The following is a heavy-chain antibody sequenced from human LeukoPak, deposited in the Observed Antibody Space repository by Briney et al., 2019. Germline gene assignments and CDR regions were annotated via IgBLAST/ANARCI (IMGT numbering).Heavy chain of an antibody. Sequence: GRSLRLSCAASGFTFSSYAMHWVRQAPGKGLEWVAVISYDGSNKYYADSVKGRFTISRDNSKNTLYLQMNSLRAEDTAVYYCAKGSDYYDSSGYYSPRYYYYYMDVWGKGTTVTVSS. V-gene: IGHV3-30-3*01. D-gene: IGHD3-22*01. J-gene: IGHJ6*03. CDR3: AKGSDYYDSSGYYSPRYYYYYMDV. CDR2: ISYDGSNK. CDR1: GFTFSSYA.